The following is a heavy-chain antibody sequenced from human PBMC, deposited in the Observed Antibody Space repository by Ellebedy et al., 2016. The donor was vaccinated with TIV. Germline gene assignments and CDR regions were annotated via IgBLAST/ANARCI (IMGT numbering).Heavy chain of an antibody. CDR1: GFTFSSYA. CDR3: AKVTSPFRYYTSTSCPREYYFDY. D-gene: IGHD2-2*01. J-gene: IGHJ4*02. CDR2: IGGSGGST. Sequence: GGSLRLXXAASGFTFSSYAMTWVRQAPGKGLEWVSTIGGSGGSTYYADSVKGRFTISRDNSKNTLFLQMNSLRAEDTAVYYCAKVTSPFRYYTSTSCPREYYFDYWGQGTLVTVSS. V-gene: IGHV3-23*01.